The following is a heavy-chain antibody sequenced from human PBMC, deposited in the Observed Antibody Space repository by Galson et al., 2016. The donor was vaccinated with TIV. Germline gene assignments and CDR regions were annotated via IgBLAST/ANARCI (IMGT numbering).Heavy chain of an antibody. D-gene: IGHD6-13*01. J-gene: IGHJ4*02. V-gene: IGHV1-46*03. CDR2: ITPGGGGT. CDR3: AKDTRSGYRSSWPPFAS. CDR1: GYTFTDYY. Sequence: SVKVSCKASGYTFTDYYIHWVRQAPGQGLEWMGIITPGGGGTSYAQRFKGRVTMTRDTSTSTVYMDLSGLTSEDTAVYYCAKDTRSGYRSSWPPFASWGRGTRGTSSS.